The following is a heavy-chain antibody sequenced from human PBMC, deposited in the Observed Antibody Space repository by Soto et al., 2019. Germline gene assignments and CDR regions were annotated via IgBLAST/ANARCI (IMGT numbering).Heavy chain of an antibody. CDR3: ARGNKSDNSGFYWFDP. V-gene: IGHV1-3*01. J-gene: IGHJ5*02. D-gene: IGHD3-22*01. Sequence: RLEWMGWINAGNGNTKYSQKFQGRVTITRDTSASTAYMELSSLRSEDTAVYYCARGNKSDNSGFYWFDPWGPGILVTV. CDR2: INAGNGNT.